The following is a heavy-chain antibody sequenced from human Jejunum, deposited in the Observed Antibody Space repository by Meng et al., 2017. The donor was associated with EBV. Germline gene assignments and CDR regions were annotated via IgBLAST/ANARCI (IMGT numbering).Heavy chain of an antibody. D-gene: IGHD3-16*02. CDR2: ISSGSSFI. V-gene: IGHV3-21*02. CDR3: VRDSSFNVH. Sequence: EVQLVESGGGLVKPGGSLSLSCAASGFTFSSYSMNWVRQAPGKGLEWVSYISSGSSFIYYADSVKGRFTISRDDAKNSLFLQLNSLRAEDTAVYYCVRDSSFNVHWGQGTLVTVSS. CDR1: GFTFSSYS. J-gene: IGHJ4*02.